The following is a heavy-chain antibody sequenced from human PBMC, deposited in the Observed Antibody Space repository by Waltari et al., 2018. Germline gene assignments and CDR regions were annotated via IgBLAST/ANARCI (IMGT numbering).Heavy chain of an antibody. CDR1: RNDISQQY. Sequence: LVQSGTEVRRPGASVKVSCKASRNDISQQYLHWVRRAPGQGLEWMGWIEPNSEATNYGQKFKDRIAWTWDTSVNTAYMELTRLASFDTGVYYCAREYCAGECRLFDFWGQGTGLTVSS. CDR2: IEPNSEAT. J-gene: IGHJ4*02. CDR3: AREYCAGECRLFDF. D-gene: IGHD2-21*01. V-gene: IGHV1-2*02.